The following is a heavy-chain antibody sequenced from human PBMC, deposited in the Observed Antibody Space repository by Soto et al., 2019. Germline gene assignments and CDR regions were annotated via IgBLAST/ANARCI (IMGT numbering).Heavy chain of an antibody. CDR2: IDSSGRTT. CDR3: ARWFTGGNFDYFDY. Sequence: PGGSLRLSCAASGFTFSSDWMHWFRQPPGKGLVWVSRIDSSGRTTTYADSVKGRFTISRDNAKNTLYLQMNGLRAEDTALYYCARWFTGGNFDYFDYWGQGTQVTVSS. D-gene: IGHD2-21*02. J-gene: IGHJ4*02. CDR1: GFTFSSDW. V-gene: IGHV3-74*01.